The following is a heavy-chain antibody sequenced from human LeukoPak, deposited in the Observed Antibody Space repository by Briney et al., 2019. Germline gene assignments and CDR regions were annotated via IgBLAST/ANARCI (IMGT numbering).Heavy chain of an antibody. J-gene: IGHJ4*02. V-gene: IGHV3-43*01. Sequence: PGGSLRLSCAASGFTFDDYTMHWVRQAPGKGLEWVSLISWDGGSTYYADSVKGRFTISRDNSKNSLYLQMNSLRAEDTAAYYCARGVAGSRHFDYWGQGTLVTVSS. CDR1: GFTFDDYT. CDR3: ARGVAGSRHFDY. CDR2: ISWDGGST. D-gene: IGHD6-19*01.